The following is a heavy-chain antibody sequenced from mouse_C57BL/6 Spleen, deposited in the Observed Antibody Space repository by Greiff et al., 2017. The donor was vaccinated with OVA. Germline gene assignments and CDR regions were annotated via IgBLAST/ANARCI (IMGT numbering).Heavy chain of an antibody. V-gene: IGHV1-69*01. CDR1: GYTFTSYW. J-gene: IGHJ1*03. CDR2: IDPSDSYT. CDR3: ASGRSYWYFDV. Sequence: QVQLQQPGAELVMPGASVKLSCKASGYTFTSYWMHWVKQRPGQGLEWIGEIDPSDSYTNYNQKFKGKSTLTVDKSSSTAYMQLSSLTSEDSAVYYCASGRSYWYFDVWGTGTTVTVSS.